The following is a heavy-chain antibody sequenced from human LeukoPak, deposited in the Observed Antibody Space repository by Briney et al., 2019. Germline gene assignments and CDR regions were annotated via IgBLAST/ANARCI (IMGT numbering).Heavy chain of an antibody. J-gene: IGHJ4*02. Sequence: GESLKISRKGSGYSFTSYWIGRVRQMPGKGLEWMGIIYPGDSDTRYSPSFQGQVTISADKSISTAYLQWSSLKASDTAMYYCARRGYCSSTSCSKFDYWGQGTLVTVSS. CDR3: ARRGYCSSTSCSKFDY. CDR1: GYSFTSYW. D-gene: IGHD2-2*01. CDR2: IYPGDSDT. V-gene: IGHV5-51*01.